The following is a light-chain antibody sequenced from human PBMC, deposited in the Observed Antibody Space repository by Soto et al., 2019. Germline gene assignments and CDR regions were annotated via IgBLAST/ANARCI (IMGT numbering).Light chain of an antibody. CDR2: KAS. CDR3: HQASSFPLS. Sequence: DIQITQSPSSVSASVGDRVTISCRASQGISSWLAWYQQKPGKAPKLLIYKASTLQTGVPSRLSGSGSGTDFTLTITNLQPEDFATYYCHQASSFPLSFGGGTKVDIK. CDR1: QGISSW. J-gene: IGKJ4*01. V-gene: IGKV1-12*01.